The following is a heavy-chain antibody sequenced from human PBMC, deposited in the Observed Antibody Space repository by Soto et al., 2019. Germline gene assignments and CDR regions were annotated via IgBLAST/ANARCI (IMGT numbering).Heavy chain of an antibody. D-gene: IGHD3-10*01. CDR2: IYYTGGT. Sequence: QVQLQESGPGLVKPSETLSLTCTVSGGSISTYYWNWIRQPPGKGLEWIGYIYYTGGTNYNPSLNSRVTISLDTSRNQFSLRLNSVTAADTAVYYCARYYHPDVSAFDIWGQGTMVTVSS. J-gene: IGHJ3*02. V-gene: IGHV4-59*01. CDR3: ARYYHPDVSAFDI. CDR1: GGSISTYY.